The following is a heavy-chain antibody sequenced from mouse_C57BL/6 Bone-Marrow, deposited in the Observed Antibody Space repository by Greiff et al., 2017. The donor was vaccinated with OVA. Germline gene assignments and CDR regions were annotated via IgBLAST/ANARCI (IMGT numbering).Heavy chain of an antibody. CDR1: GYTFTSYW. J-gene: IGHJ3*01. CDR2: IYPGNSDT. V-gene: IGHV1-5*01. D-gene: IGHD2-4*01. Sequence: EVKLVESGTVLARPGASVKMSCKTSGYTFTSYWMHWVKQRPGQGLEWIGAIYPGNSDTSYNQKFKGKAKLTAVTSASTAYMELSSLTNEDSAVYYCTRDPLRGYWGQGTLVTVSA. CDR3: TRDPLRGY.